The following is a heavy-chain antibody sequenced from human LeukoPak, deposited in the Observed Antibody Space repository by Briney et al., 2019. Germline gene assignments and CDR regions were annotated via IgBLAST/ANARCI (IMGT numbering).Heavy chain of an antibody. CDR2: ISPSGAIT. CDR3: ASGLYCSGGSCYFGDY. D-gene: IGHD2-15*01. Sequence: GASVKVSCKASGYTFTTYYIHWVRQAPGQGLEWMGIISPSGAITSYAQKFQGRVTMTSDMSTRTVYMELSSLRSEDTAVYYCASGLYCSGGSCYFGDYWGQGTLVTVSS. J-gene: IGHJ4*02. CDR1: GYTFTTYY. V-gene: IGHV1-46*01.